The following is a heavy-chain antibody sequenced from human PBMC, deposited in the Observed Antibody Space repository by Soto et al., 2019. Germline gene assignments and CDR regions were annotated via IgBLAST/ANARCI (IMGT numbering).Heavy chain of an antibody. D-gene: IGHD3-9*01. V-gene: IGHV1-18*01. CDR2: ISAYNGNT. CDR3: ARRAILTGYYIPDY. J-gene: IGHJ4*02. Sequence: ASVKVSCKASGYTFSTYGISWVRQAPGQGLEWMGWISAYNGNTNYAQKLQGRVTMTTDTSTSTAYMELRSLGSDDTAVYYCARRAILTGYYIPDYWGQGTLVTVSS. CDR1: GYTFSTYG.